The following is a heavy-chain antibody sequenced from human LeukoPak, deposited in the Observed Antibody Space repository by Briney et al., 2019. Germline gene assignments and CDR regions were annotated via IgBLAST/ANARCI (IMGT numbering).Heavy chain of an antibody. J-gene: IGHJ4*02. Sequence: PGGPLRLSCAASGFTFSSYAMSWVRQAPGKGLEWVSAISGSGGSTYYADSVKGRFTISRDNSKNTLYLQMNSLRAEDTAVYYCAKDDCSGGSCYSDYWGQGTLVTVSS. D-gene: IGHD2-15*01. V-gene: IGHV3-23*01. CDR2: ISGSGGST. CDR1: GFTFSSYA. CDR3: AKDDCSGGSCYSDY.